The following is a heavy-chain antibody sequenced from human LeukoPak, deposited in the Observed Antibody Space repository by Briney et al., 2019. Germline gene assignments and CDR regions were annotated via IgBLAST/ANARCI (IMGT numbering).Heavy chain of an antibody. J-gene: IGHJ4*02. CDR3: ASGDGYLQPY. Sequence: GGSLRLSCAASGFSVSGKFMSWVRQAPGKGLEWVSIIHYDGKIRYAGSVGGRFTIYRDDSESTLFLQVNSLRVDDTAVYFCASGDGYLQPYWGQGTLVTVSS. CDR2: IHYDGKI. CDR1: GFSVSGKF. D-gene: IGHD2-21*01. V-gene: IGHV3-53*01.